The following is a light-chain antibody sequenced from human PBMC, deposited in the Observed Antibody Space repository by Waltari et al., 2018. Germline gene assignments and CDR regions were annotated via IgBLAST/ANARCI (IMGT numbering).Light chain of an antibody. V-gene: IGLV1-40*01. J-gene: IGLJ2*01. Sequence: QSVLTQPPSVSGAPGQRVSIPCTGSGSNLGAGYDVHWYQHHPGQAPKPLISGSSTRPPGVPDRFFGSQSGTSASLAITALQAEDEAEYYCQSYDTSLSVVFGGGTKLTVL. CDR1: GSNLGAGYD. CDR3: QSYDTSLSVV. CDR2: GSS.